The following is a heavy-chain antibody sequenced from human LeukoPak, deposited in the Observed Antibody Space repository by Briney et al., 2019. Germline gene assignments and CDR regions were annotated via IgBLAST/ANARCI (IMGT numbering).Heavy chain of an antibody. CDR2: ISCSGGST. CDR1: GFTFSSYA. D-gene: IGHD3-3*01. J-gene: IGHJ4*02. Sequence: GGSLSLSCAASGFTFSSYAMSWVRQPPGKGLEWVSAISCSGGSTYYADYVKGRFTSSRDNSKNTLYLQMNSLRAEDTAVDYCAKDSPAPWSGYYGACDYWSQGTLVSVSS. CDR3: AKDSPAPWSGYYGACDY. V-gene: IGHV3-23*01.